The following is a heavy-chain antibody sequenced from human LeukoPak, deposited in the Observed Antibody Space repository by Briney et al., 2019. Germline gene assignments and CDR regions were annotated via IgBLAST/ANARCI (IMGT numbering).Heavy chain of an antibody. CDR1: GYSFTSYW. CDR2: IYPGDSDT. V-gene: IGHV5-51*01. Sequence: GESLKISCQGSGYSFTSYWIGWVRQMPGKGLEWMGIIYPGDSDTRYGPSFQGQVTISADKSISTAYLQWSSLKASDTAMYYCARHGGDCSSTSCPLPYYYGMDVWGQGTTVTVSS. D-gene: IGHD2-2*01. CDR3: ARHGGDCSSTSCPLPYYYGMDV. J-gene: IGHJ6*02.